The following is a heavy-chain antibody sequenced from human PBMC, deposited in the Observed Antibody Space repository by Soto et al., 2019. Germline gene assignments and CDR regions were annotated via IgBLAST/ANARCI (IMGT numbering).Heavy chain of an antibody. CDR1: GGSLSGYY. Sequence: QVQLQQWGAGLLKPSETLSLNCAVNGGSLSGYYWSWIRKPPGKGLEWIGEIKDGGRTNYSPSLKSRATISSDTANSQFSLRLYSVTAADTGVYYCARGQEGLVSTHWDQGTLVTVSS. CDR2: IKDGGRT. V-gene: IGHV4-34*01. CDR3: ARGQEGLVSTH. J-gene: IGHJ4*02. D-gene: IGHD5-12*01.